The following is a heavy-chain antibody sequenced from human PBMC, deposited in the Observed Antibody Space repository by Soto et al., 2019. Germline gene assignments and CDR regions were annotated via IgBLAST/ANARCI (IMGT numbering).Heavy chain of an antibody. J-gene: IGHJ4*02. V-gene: IGHV1-69*02. D-gene: IGHD4-17*01. CDR2: IIPILGIA. Sequence: ASVKVCCEASGGTFSSSTLSWVRQAPGQGLEWMGRIIPILGIANYAQKFQGRVTITADKSTSTAYMELSSLRSEDTAVYYCASTTGNYWGQGTPVTVSS. CDR1: GGTFSSST. CDR3: ASTTGNY.